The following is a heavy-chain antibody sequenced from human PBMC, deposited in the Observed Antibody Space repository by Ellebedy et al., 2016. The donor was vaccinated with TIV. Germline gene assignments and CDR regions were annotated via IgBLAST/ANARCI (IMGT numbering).Heavy chain of an antibody. V-gene: IGHV3-30*18. CDR1: GFTFNSFA. D-gene: IGHD5-18*01. J-gene: IGHJ3*01. CDR2: ISYDGSKK. CDR3: ANAVYGYADSGAFHF. Sequence: GESLKISCAASGFTFNSFAMHWVRQAPGKGLEWVTGISYDGSKKYYGDSVKGRFTISRDNSKNTLYLQMNSLRAEDTAVYYCANAVYGYADSGAFHFWGQGTMVSVSS.